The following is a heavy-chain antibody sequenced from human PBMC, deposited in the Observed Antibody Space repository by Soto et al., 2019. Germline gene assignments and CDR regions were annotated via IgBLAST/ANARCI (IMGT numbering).Heavy chain of an antibody. CDR3: ARVVPGAEAWFGP. CDR1: GYTFVDYF. V-gene: IGHV1-46*01. Sequence: ASVKVSCKTSGYTFVDYFIHWVRQAPGQGLEWMGIISLRHHSTSYAQKFQDRLSVTRDPSSTTIYMELSSLRSDDTAVYYCARVVPGAEAWFGPWGQGTLVTVSS. CDR2: ISLRHHST. D-gene: IGHD2-2*01. J-gene: IGHJ5*02.